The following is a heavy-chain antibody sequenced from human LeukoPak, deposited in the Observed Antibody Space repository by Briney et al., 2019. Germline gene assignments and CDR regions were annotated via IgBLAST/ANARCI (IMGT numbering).Heavy chain of an antibody. CDR3: ARDFYGAVDY. V-gene: IGHV3-48*01. D-gene: IGHD4-17*01. CDR2: ISSSSSTI. J-gene: IGHJ4*02. CDR1: GFTFSSYA. Sequence: GSLRLSCAASGFTFSSYAMSWVRQAPGKGLEWVSYISSSSSTIYYADSVKGRFTISRDNAKNSLYLQMNSLRAEDTAVYYCARDFYGAVDYWGQGTLVTVSS.